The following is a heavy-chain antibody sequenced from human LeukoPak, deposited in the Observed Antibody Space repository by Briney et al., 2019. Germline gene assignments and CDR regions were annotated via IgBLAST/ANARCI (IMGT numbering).Heavy chain of an antibody. CDR3: ARGGQFHRAGIAAAGTGRNAFDI. V-gene: IGHV4-61*02. J-gene: IGHJ3*02. Sequence: SQTLSLTCTVSGGSISSGSYYWSWIRQPAGKGLEWIGRIYTSGSTNYNPSLKSRVTISVDTSKNQFSLKLSSVTAADTAVYYCARGGQFHRAGIAAAGTGRNAFDIWGQGTMVTVSS. CDR2: IYTSGST. CDR1: GGSISSGSYY. D-gene: IGHD6-13*01.